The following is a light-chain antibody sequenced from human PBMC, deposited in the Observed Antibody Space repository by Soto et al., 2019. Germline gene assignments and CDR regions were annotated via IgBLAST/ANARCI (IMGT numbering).Light chain of an antibody. J-gene: IGKJ1*01. CDR2: AAS. Sequence: EIVLTQSPGTLSSSPGERATLSCRASESVSSNYLAWYQQRPGQAPRLLIYAASNRARGIPDRFGGSGSGTDFTLPVSSLEPEDFAVYSCQQYGSAPWTFGQGTKV. CDR1: ESVSSNY. V-gene: IGKV3-20*01. CDR3: QQYGSAPWT.